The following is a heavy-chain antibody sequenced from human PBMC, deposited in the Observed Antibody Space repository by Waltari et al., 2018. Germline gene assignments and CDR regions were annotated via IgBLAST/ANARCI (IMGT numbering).Heavy chain of an antibody. CDR2: INPDNGDT. CDR1: GYRFSGYY. D-gene: IGHD1-26*01. Sequence: QVQLMQSGAEGKKPGASVKVPCQASGYRFSGYYMHWVRQAPGQGLEWMGWINPDNGDTHYAQQFQGRVTMTRDTSVTTVYMELSALTSDDTAIYFCAREWSASEHWGQGTLVTVSS. CDR3: AREWSASEH. V-gene: IGHV1-2*02. J-gene: IGHJ4*02.